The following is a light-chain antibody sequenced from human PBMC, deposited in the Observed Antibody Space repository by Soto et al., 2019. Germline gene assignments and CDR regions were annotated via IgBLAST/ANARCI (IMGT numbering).Light chain of an antibody. V-gene: IGKV1-5*03. J-gene: IGKJ1*01. CDR3: QQYNRYSPT. CDR2: KAS. CDR1: QSISTW. Sequence: DIQMTQSPSTLSASVGDRVTITCRASQSISTWLAWYQQEPGKAPKLLIHKASSLQSGVPSRFSGSGSGTDFTLTLSSLHPDDFATYYCQQYNRYSPTFGQGTRVEIK.